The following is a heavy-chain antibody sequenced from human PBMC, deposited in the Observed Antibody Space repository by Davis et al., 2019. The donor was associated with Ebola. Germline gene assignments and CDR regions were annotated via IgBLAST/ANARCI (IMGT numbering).Heavy chain of an antibody. J-gene: IGHJ4*02. CDR2: IRYDGSNK. Sequence: GESLKISCAASGFTFSSYGMHWVRQAPGKGLEWVAFIRYDGSNKYYADSVKGRFTISRDNSKNTLYLQMNSLRAEDTAVYYCAKDTTPDDFWSGYFDYWGQGTLVTVSS. CDR3: AKDTTPDDFWSGYFDY. V-gene: IGHV3-30*02. D-gene: IGHD3-3*01. CDR1: GFTFSSYG.